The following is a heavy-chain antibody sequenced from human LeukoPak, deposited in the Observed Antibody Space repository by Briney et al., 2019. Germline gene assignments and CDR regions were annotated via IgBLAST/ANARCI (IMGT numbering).Heavy chain of an antibody. V-gene: IGHV1-69*13. J-gene: IGHJ6*02. CDR1: GGTFSSYA. Sequence: SVKVSCKASGGTFSSYAISWVRQAPGQGLEWMGGIIPIFGTANYAQKFQGRVTITADESTSTAYMELSSLRSEDTAVYYCASCSGGSCYPPAYYYYGMDVWGQGTLVTVSS. CDR2: IIPIFGTA. CDR3: ASCSGGSCYPPAYYYYGMDV. D-gene: IGHD2-15*01.